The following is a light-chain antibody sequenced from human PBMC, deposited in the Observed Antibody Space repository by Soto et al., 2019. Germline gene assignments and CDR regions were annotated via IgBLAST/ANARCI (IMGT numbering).Light chain of an antibody. CDR1: SSDIGGYNY. J-gene: IGLJ1*01. Sequence: QSVLTQPRPLSVSPGQSVTLSCTRTSSDIGGYNYVSWYQQHPGKAPKLMIYTVTKRPSGVPDRFSGSKSDNSAYLTISGLQADDEADYYCCSYAGSSSYVFGTGTKVTVL. CDR3: CSYAGSSSYV. V-gene: IGLV2-11*01. CDR2: TVT.